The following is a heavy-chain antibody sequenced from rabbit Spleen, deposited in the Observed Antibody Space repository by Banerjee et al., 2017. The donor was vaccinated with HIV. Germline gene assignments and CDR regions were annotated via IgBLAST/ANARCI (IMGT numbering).Heavy chain of an antibody. J-gene: IGHJ4*01. CDR2: INASTGKP. Sequence: QEQLVESGGGLVQPEGSLTLTCKASGFSFSDRDVMCWVRQAPGKGLQWIACINASTGKPVYATWASGRFTISRTSSTTVTLRMTSLTVADRATYFCARDLVGVIGWNFYFWGPGPLVTV. CDR1: GFSFSDRDV. CDR3: ARDLVGVIGWNFYF. V-gene: IGHV1S45*01. D-gene: IGHD2-1*01.